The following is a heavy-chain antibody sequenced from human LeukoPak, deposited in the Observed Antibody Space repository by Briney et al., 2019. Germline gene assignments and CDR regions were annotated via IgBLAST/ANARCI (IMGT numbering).Heavy chain of an antibody. J-gene: IGHJ4*02. D-gene: IGHD4-17*01. CDR2: INWNGGST. V-gene: IGHV3-20*04. Sequence: PGGSLRLSCAASGFTFDDYGMSWVRQAPGKGLGWVSGINWNGGSTGYADSVKGRFTISRDNAKNSLYLQMNSLRAEDTALYYCARVGYGDYDFDYWGQGTLVTVSS. CDR1: GFTFDDYG. CDR3: ARVGYGDYDFDY.